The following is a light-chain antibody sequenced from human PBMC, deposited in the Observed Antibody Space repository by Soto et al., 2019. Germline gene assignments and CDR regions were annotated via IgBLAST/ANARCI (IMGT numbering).Light chain of an antibody. CDR2: DVT. CDR3: CSYAGSYIVV. J-gene: IGLJ2*01. V-gene: IGLV2-11*01. Sequence: QSALTQPRSVSGSPGQSVAICCTGTSSDVGGYNYVSWYRQHPGRAPKLLLYDVTKRPSGVPDRFSGSKSGNTAPLTISGLQADDEADYYCCSYAGSYIVVIGGGTKVTVL. CDR1: SSDVGGYNY.